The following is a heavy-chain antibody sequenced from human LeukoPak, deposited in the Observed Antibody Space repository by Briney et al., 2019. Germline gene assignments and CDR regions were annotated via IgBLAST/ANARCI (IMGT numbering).Heavy chain of an antibody. CDR1: GYTFTSYG. CDR3: AREVEFWGDYYYMDV. Sequence: ASVKVSCKASGYTFTSYGISWVRQAPGQGLEWMGWISAYNGNTNYAQKFQGRVTITADESTSTAYMELSSLRSEDTAVYYCAREVEFWGDYYYMDVWGKGTTVTVSS. D-gene: IGHD3-16*01. J-gene: IGHJ6*03. V-gene: IGHV1-18*01. CDR2: ISAYNGNT.